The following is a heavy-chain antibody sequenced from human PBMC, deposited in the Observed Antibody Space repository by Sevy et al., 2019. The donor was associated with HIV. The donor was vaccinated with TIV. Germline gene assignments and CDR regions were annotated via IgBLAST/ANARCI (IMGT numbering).Heavy chain of an antibody. Sequence: GGSLRLSCAASGFPFNDHAMHWVRQVPGKGLEWVSGVSWNSRNIGYADSVKGRFTISRDNARNSMYLQMNSLRAEDTAVYYCAKDSRVYSSSHFDYWGQGIRVTVSS. D-gene: IGHD6-13*01. CDR1: GFPFNDHA. CDR3: AKDSRVYSSSHFDY. V-gene: IGHV3-9*01. J-gene: IGHJ4*02. CDR2: VSWNSRNI.